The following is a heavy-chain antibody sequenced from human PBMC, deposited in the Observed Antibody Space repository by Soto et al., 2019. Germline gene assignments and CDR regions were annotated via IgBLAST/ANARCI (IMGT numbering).Heavy chain of an antibody. Sequence: GASVKVSCKASGYTFTNSGINWARQAPGQGLEWMGWINTYNGNTNYAQNLQGRVTLTTDTSTSTAYMELTSLRSNDTAIYYCAMVDVYVTPSPQDVWGQGTTVTVSS. CDR2: INTYNGNT. CDR1: GYTFTNSG. CDR3: AMVDVYVTPSPQDV. V-gene: IGHV1-18*01. D-gene: IGHD3-16*01. J-gene: IGHJ6*02.